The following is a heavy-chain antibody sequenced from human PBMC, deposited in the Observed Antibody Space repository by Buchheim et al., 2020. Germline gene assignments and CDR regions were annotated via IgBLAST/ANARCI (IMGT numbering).Heavy chain of an antibody. CDR1: GGSISSGGYS. Sequence: QVQLQESGPGLVKPSQTLSLTCAVSGGSISSGGYSWSWIRQPPGKGLEWIGYIYYSGSTYYNPSLKSRVTISVDTSKNQFSLKLSSVTAADTAVYYCARAFPTHGDDGVAFDYWGQGTL. D-gene: IGHD4-17*01. V-gene: IGHV4-30-4*07. J-gene: IGHJ4*02. CDR3: ARAFPTHGDDGVAFDY. CDR2: IYYSGST.